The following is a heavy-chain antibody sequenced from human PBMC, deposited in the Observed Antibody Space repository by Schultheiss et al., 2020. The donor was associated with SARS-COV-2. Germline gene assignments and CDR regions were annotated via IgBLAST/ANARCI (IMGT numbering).Heavy chain of an antibody. CDR3: ARGDRLFKAVDY. J-gene: IGHJ4*02. CDR1: GFTFSSYA. D-gene: IGHD5-12*01. V-gene: IGHV4-39*07. Sequence: GSLRLSCAASGFTFSSYAMSWVRQPPGKGLEWIGSIYYSGSTYYNPSLKSRVTISVDTSKNQFSLKLSSVTAADTAVYYCARGDRLFKAVDYWGQGTLVTVSS. CDR2: IYYSGST.